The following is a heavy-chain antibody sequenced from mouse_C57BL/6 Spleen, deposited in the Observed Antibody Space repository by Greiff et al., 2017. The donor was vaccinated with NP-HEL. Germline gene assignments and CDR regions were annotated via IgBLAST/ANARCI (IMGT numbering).Heavy chain of an antibody. CDR2: IDPETGGT. CDR1: GYTFTDYE. D-gene: IGHD4-1*01. Sequence: QVQLQQSGAELVRPGASVTLSCKASGYTFTDYEMHWVKQTPVHGLEWIGAIDPETGGTAYNQKFKGKAILTADKSSSTAYMELRSLTSEDSAVYYCTREKLGLGYYFDYWGQGTTLTVSS. CDR3: TREKLGLGYYFDY. V-gene: IGHV1-15*01. J-gene: IGHJ2*01.